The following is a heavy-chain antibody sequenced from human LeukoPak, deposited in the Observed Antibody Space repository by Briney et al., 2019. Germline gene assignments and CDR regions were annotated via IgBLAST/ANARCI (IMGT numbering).Heavy chain of an antibody. D-gene: IGHD2-2*01. Sequence: PGGSLRLSCAASGFTFSSYVMHWVRQAPGKGLEWVAFIRYDGSNKYYADSVKGRFTISRDNSKNTLYLQMNSLRAEDTAVYYCAKGYCSSTSCYRGLVNAFDIWGQGTMVTVSS. V-gene: IGHV3-30*02. CDR3: AKGYCSSTSCYRGLVNAFDI. J-gene: IGHJ3*02. CDR1: GFTFSSYV. CDR2: IRYDGSNK.